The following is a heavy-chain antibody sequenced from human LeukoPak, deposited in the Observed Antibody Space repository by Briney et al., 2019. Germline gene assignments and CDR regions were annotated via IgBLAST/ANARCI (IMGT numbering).Heavy chain of an antibody. D-gene: IGHD6-13*01. J-gene: IGHJ4*02. CDR3: ARDGQTTMYSSSWYGDY. CDR2: ISSSSSYI. Sequence: GGSLRLSCAAPGFTFSSYNMNWVRQAPGKGLEWVSSISSSSSYIYYADSVKGRFTISRDNAKNSLYLQMNSLRAEDTAVYYCARDGQTTMYSSSWYGDYWGQGTLVTVSS. V-gene: IGHV3-21*04. CDR1: GFTFSSYN.